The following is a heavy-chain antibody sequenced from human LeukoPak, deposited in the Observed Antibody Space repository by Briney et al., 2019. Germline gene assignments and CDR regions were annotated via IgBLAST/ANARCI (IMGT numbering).Heavy chain of an antibody. D-gene: IGHD5-24*01. CDR2: IGYDGSNK. CDR1: GFTFNNYG. CDR3: AKDSGVGMATTFSILDI. V-gene: IGHV3-30*02. Sequence: GGSLRLSCAASGFTFNNYGMHWVRQAPGKGLEWVTFIGYDGSNKYYADSEKGRFSISRDNSKNRLYLQMNSLRAEDTAVYYCAKDSGVGMATTFSILDIWGQGTMVTVSS. J-gene: IGHJ3*02.